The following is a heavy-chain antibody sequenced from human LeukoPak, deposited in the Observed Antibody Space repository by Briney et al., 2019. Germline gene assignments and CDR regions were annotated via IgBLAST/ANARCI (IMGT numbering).Heavy chain of an antibody. CDR1: GYSISSGYY. Sequence: SETLSLTCTVSGYSISSGYYWGWIRQPPGKGLEWIGSIYHSGSTYYNPSLKSRVTISVDTSKNQFSLKLSSVTAADTAVYYCARDLSVRAVAGTVDYWGQGTLVTVSS. CDR3: ARDLSVRAVAGTVDY. CDR2: IYHSGST. D-gene: IGHD6-19*01. J-gene: IGHJ4*02. V-gene: IGHV4-38-2*02.